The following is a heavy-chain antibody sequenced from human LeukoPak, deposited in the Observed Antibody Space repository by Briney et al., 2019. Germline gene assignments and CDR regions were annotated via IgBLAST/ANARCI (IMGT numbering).Heavy chain of an antibody. CDR1: GYTFTGYY. D-gene: IGHD4-17*01. CDR3: ARDLYGDYGFFDY. V-gene: IGHV1-46*01. CDR2: INPNSGST. J-gene: IGHJ4*02. Sequence: ASVKVSCKASGYTFTGYYMHWVRQAPGQGLEWMGRINPNSGSTSYAQKFQGRVTMTRDTSTSTVYMELSSLRSEDTAVYYCARDLYGDYGFFDYWGQGTLVTVSS.